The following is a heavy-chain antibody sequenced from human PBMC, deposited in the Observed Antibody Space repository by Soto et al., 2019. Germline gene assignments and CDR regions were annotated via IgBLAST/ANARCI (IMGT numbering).Heavy chain of an antibody. D-gene: IGHD3-10*01. CDR2: INHSGST. CDR3: ARGSVWVGWFDP. CDR1: GGSFSGYY. Sequence: SETLSLTCAVYGGSFSGYYWSWIRQPPGKGLEWIGEINHSGSTNYNPSLKSRVTISVDTSKNQFSLKLSSVTAADTAVYYCARGSVWVGWFDPWGQGTLVTVSS. V-gene: IGHV4-34*01. J-gene: IGHJ5*02.